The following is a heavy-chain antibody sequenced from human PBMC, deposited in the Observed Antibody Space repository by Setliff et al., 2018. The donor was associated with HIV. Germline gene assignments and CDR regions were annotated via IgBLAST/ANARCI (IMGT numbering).Heavy chain of an antibody. CDR3: VRHVSSSAVFDP. J-gene: IGHJ5*02. Sequence: GESLKISCKGFGYSFTSYLIAWVRQTPGKGLEWMGNIHPRDSDTRYSPSFQGQVTLSVDKYITTAYLQWSSLKASDTAMYYCVRHVSSSAVFDPWGQGTLVTVSS. D-gene: IGHD3-10*01. CDR1: GYSFTSYL. V-gene: IGHV5-51*01. CDR2: IHPRDSDT.